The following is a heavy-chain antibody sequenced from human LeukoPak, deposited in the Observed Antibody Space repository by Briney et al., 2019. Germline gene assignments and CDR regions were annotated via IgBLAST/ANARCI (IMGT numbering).Heavy chain of an antibody. CDR3: AELGITMIGGV. V-gene: IGHV3-48*04. CDR2: ISSSGSTI. Sequence: GGSPRLSCAASGFTFSSYWMSWVRQAPGKGLEWVSYISSSGSTIYYADSVKGRFTISRDNAKNSLYLQMNSLRAEDTAVYYCAELGITMIGGVWGKGTTVTISS. D-gene: IGHD3-10*02. CDR1: GFTFSSYW. J-gene: IGHJ6*04.